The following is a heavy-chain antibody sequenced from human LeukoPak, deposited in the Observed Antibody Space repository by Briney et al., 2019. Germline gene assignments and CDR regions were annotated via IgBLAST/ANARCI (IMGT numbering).Heavy chain of an antibody. CDR1: GFTFSTYA. V-gene: IGHV3-30-3*01. Sequence: PGGSLRLSCADSGFTFSTYAMHWVRQAPGKGLEWVALISYDGSNKYYADSVKGRFTISRDNSKNTLYLQMNSLRAEDTAVYSCARGSGSYYIHWGQGTLVTVSS. D-gene: IGHD1-26*01. CDR2: ISYDGSNK. J-gene: IGHJ4*02. CDR3: ARGSGSYYIH.